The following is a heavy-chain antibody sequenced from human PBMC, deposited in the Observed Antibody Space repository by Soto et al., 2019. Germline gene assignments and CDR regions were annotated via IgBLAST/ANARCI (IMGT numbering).Heavy chain of an antibody. CDR2: IKSKTDGGTR. CDR3: TTDPGYCSGGSCYLSDAFDI. CDR1: GFIFSNAW. Sequence: EVQLVESGGGLVKPGGSLRLSCAASGFIFSNAWMNWVRQAPGKGLEWVGRIKSKTDGGTRDYAAPVKSRLTISRDDSKYTLYLQMNSLKTEDTAVYYCTTDPGYCSGGSCYLSDAFDIWGQGTMVTVSS. J-gene: IGHJ3*02. V-gene: IGHV3-15*07. D-gene: IGHD2-15*01.